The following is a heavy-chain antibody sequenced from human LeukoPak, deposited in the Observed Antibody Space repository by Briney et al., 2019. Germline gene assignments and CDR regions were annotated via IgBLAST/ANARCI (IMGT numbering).Heavy chain of an antibody. Sequence: SSETLSLTCAVYGGSFSGYYWSWIRQPPGKGLEWIGEINHSGSTNYNPSLKSRVTISVDTSKNQFSLKLGSVTAADTAVYYCARLERGAHDYWGQGTLVTVSS. D-gene: IGHD1-1*01. CDR1: GGSFSGYY. CDR2: INHSGST. V-gene: IGHV4-34*01. J-gene: IGHJ4*02. CDR3: ARLERGAHDY.